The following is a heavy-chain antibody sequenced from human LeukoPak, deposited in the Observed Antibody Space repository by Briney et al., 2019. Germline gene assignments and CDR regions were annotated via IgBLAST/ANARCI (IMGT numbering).Heavy chain of an antibody. CDR1: GFTFNNYG. V-gene: IGHV3-23*01. Sequence: GGSLRLSCAASGFTFNNYGMSWVRQAPGKGLQWVSAISRSGDSTYYADSVKGRFTISRDNSKNTLYLQINSLRAEDTAVYFCAKGYDYNNWYFDLWGRGTQVTVSS. J-gene: IGHJ2*01. CDR2: ISRSGDST. CDR3: AKGYDYNNWYFDL. D-gene: IGHD3-10*01.